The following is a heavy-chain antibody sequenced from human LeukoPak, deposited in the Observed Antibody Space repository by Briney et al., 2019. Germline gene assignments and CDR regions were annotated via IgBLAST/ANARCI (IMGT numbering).Heavy chain of an antibody. CDR1: GGSINNYY. D-gene: IGHD2-2*01. CDR3: ARSRPAPPDY. V-gene: IGHV4-59*06. J-gene: IGHJ4*02. Sequence: PSETLSLTCTVSGGSINNYYWGWIRQTPGKGLEWIGYIYYSGSTYYNPSLKSRVTISVDTSKNQFSLKLSSVTAADTAVYCCARSRPAPPDYWGQGTLVTVSS. CDR2: IYYSGST.